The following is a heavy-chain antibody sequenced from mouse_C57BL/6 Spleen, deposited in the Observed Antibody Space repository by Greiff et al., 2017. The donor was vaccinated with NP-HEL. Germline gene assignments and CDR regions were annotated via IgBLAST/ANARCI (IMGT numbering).Heavy chain of an antibody. V-gene: IGHV5-4*01. J-gene: IGHJ4*01. CDR1: GFTFSSYA. CDR2: ISDGGSYT. Sequence: EVQVVESGGGLVKPGGSLKLSCAASGFTFSSYAMSWVRQTPEKRLEWVATISDGGSYTYYPDNVKGRFTISRDNAKNNLYLQMSHLKSEDTAMYYCARWDYDVMDYWGQGTSVTVSS. CDR3: ARWDYDVMDY.